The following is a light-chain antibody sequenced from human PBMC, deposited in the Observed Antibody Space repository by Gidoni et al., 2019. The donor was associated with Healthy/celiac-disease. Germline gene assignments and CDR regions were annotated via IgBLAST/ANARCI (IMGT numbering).Light chain of an antibody. V-gene: IGKV3-20*01. J-gene: IGKJ1*01. CDR3: QQYGSSPLT. Sequence: EIVLTQSPGTLSLSPGERATLSCRASQSVSSSYLAWYQQKPGQAPRLLIYDASSRATGIPDRLSGSGSGKDFTLTISRLEPEDFAVYYCQQYGSSPLTFGQGTKVEIK. CDR2: DAS. CDR1: QSVSSSY.